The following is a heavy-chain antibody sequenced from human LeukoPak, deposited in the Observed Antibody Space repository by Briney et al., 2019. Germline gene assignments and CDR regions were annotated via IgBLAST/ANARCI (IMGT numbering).Heavy chain of an antibody. CDR3: VKDGLDCSGGSCYYYYYMDV. CDR1: GFTFSGSA. D-gene: IGHD2-15*01. J-gene: IGHJ6*03. V-gene: IGHV3-73*01. CDR2: IRSKANNYAT. Sequence: GGSLRLSCAASGFTFSGSAMHWVRQASGKGLEWVGRIRSKANNYATAYAASVKGRFTISRDDSKSTAYLQMNSLKTEDTAVYYCVKDGLDCSGGSCYYYYYMDVWGKGTTVTVS.